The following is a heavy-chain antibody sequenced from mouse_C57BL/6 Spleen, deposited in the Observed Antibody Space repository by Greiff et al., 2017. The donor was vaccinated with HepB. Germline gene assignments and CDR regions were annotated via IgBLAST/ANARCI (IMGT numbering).Heavy chain of an antibody. J-gene: IGHJ3*01. CDR3: ARDNDYDEGAWFAY. V-gene: IGHV3-6*01. D-gene: IGHD2-4*01. Sequence: DVKLQESGPGLVKPSQSLSLTCSVTGYSITSGYYWNWIRQFPGNKLEWMGYISYDGSNNYNPSLKNRISITRDTSKNQFFLKLNSVTTEDTATYYCARDNDYDEGAWFAYWGQGTLVTVSA. CDR2: ISYDGSN. CDR1: GYSITSGYY.